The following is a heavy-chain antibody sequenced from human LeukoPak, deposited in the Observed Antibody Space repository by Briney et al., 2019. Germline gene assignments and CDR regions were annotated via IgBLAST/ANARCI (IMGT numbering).Heavy chain of an antibody. D-gene: IGHD3-16*01. Sequence: PSETLSLTCTVSGDSISGSYWTWVRQPPGQGLEWIGQIHYSGRADYNPSLKSRITFSVDTSKNQMSLTLTSVTAADTAIYYCVKFGVDYDMGVWGQGTTVTVSS. CDR1: GDSISGSY. V-gene: IGHV4-59*01. J-gene: IGHJ6*02. CDR3: VKFGVDYDMGV. CDR2: IHYSGRA.